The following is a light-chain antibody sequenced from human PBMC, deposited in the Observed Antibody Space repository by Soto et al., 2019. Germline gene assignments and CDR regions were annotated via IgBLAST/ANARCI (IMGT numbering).Light chain of an antibody. CDR1: QSLSSY. V-gene: IGKV3-11*01. J-gene: IGKJ4*01. CDR3: QQRAGWPPT. CDR2: DAS. Sequence: EIVLTQSPATVSLSPGERATLSCWASQSLSSYLAWYQQKPGQAPRLLIYDASNRANGIPARFTGSGSGTDFTLTISSLEPEDFAVYFCQQRAGWPPTFGGGTKVDIK.